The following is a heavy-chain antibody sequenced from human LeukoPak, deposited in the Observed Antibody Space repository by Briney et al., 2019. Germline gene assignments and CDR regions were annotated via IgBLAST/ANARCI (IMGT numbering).Heavy chain of an antibody. CDR2: IIPIFVTT. CDR1: GDTFSRHA. V-gene: IGHV1-69*05. Sequence: GASVKVSCKSSGDTFSRHAINWVRHAPGHGLEWMGRIIPIFVTTNYAQKFQGRVTITTDESTGTAYMELSSLRSENTAVYYCARARYCGGDSFDEGSEASLVTVSS. J-gene: IGHJ4*02. D-gene: IGHD2-21*01. CDR3: ARARYCGGDSFDE.